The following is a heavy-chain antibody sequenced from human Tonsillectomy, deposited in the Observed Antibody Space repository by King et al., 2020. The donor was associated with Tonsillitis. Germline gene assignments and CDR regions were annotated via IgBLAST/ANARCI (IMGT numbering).Heavy chain of an antibody. J-gene: IGHJ6*03. CDR1: GFSFSNYA. CDR2: FSGSGDSS. D-gene: IGHD2-8*01. CDR3: AKDRFYSRYQLMGYMDV. Sequence: VQLVESGGGLVQPGGSLRLSCAASGFSFSNYAMTWVRQAPGKGLEWVAAFSGSGDSSVYADSLKGRFTVSRDNSIDTQYLQMNSLRAEDSAVYYCAKDRFYSRYQLMGYMDVWGKGTTVTVSS. V-gene: IGHV3-23*04.